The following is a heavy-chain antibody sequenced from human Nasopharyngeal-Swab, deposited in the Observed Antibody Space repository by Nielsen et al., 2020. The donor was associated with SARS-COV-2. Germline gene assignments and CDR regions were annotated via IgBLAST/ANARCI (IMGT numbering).Heavy chain of an antibody. D-gene: IGHD6-13*01. J-gene: IGHJ6*02. Sequence: GESLKISCAASGFTFSSYSMNWVRQAPGKGLEWVSSISSSSSYIYYADSVKGRFTISRDNAKNSLYPQMNSLRAEDTAVYYCAGRPRYSSSWYSPYYYYGMDVWGQGTTVTVSS. CDR3: AGRPRYSSSWYSPYYYYGMDV. CDR2: ISSSSSYI. V-gene: IGHV3-21*01. CDR1: GFTFSSYS.